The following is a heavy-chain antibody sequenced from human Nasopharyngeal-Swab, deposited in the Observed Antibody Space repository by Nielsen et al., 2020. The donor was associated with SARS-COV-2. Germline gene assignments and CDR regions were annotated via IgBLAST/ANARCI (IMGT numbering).Heavy chain of an antibody. CDR3: ARGANYYDSSGYHAYRYFDL. J-gene: IGHJ2*01. Sequence: SLKISCAASGFTFDDYAMHWVRQAPGKGLEWVSGISWNSGSIGYADSVKGRFTISRDNAKNSLYLQMNSLRAEDTALYYCARGANYYDSSGYHAYRYFDLWGRGTLVTVSS. CDR1: GFTFDDYA. CDR2: ISWNSGSI. V-gene: IGHV3-9*01. D-gene: IGHD3-22*01.